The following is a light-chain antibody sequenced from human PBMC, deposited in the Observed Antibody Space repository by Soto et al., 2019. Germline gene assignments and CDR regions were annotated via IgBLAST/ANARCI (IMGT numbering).Light chain of an antibody. CDR2: ATS. CDR3: QQANSFPWT. J-gene: IGKJ1*01. V-gene: IGKV1-12*01. CDR1: QDISCW. Sequence: DIQMTQSPSSVSAYVGDRVTITCRASQDISCWLAWYQQKPGKAPNLLIHATSSLQSGVPSRFSGSGSGTDFTLTISRLQPEDIATYYCQQANSFPWTFGQGTKVEIK.